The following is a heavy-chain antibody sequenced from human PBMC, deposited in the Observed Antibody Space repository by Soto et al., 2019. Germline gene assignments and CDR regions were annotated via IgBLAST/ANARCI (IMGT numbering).Heavy chain of an antibody. CDR1: GGTFSSYA. CDR2: IIPIFGTA. J-gene: IGHJ4*02. CDR3: AYRGWYSSFDY. V-gene: IGHV1-69*12. Sequence: QVQLVQSGAEVKKPGSSVKVSCKASGGTFSSYAISWVRQAPGQGLEWMGGIIPIFGTANYAQKFQGRVTLTADESTSTADMELSSLRSEDTAVYYCAYRGWYSSFDYGGQGTLVTVSS. D-gene: IGHD6-19*01.